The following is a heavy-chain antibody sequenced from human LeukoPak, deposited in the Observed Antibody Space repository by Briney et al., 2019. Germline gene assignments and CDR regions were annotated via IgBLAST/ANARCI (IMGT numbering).Heavy chain of an antibody. V-gene: IGHV4-34*01. Sequence: SETLSLTCTVSGGSISSYYWSWIRQPPGKGLEWIGEINHSGSTNYNPSLKSRVTISVDTSKNQFSLKLSSVTAADTAVYYCARRIAARRPSKSLSGYYFDYWGQGTLVTVSS. J-gene: IGHJ4*02. CDR1: GGSISSYY. CDR2: INHSGST. CDR3: ARRIAARRPSKSLSGYYFDY. D-gene: IGHD6-6*01.